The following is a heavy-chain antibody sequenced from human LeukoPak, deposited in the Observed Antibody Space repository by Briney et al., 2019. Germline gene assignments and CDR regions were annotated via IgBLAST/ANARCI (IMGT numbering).Heavy chain of an antibody. CDR3: ARDKLYTYYYGSGSYYYYYMDV. V-gene: IGHV4-4*07. D-gene: IGHD3-10*01. CDR1: GGSISSYY. Sequence: SETLSLTCTVSGGSISSYYWSWIRQPAGKGLEWIGRIYTSGNTNYNPSLKSRVTMSIDTSKNQFSLKLSSVTAADTAVYYCARDKLYTYYYGSGSYYYYYMDVWGKGTTVTISS. CDR2: IYTSGNT. J-gene: IGHJ6*03.